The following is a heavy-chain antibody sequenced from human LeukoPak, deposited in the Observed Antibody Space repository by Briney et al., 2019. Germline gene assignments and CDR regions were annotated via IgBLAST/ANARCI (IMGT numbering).Heavy chain of an antibody. CDR1: GFTLISYE. J-gene: IGHJ4*02. V-gene: IGHV3-48*03. CDR2: ISSSGSI. Sequence: GGSLRLSCAASGFTLISYEMNWVRQAPGKGLEWVSYISSSGSIYYADSVKGRFTISRDNAKNSLYLQMNSLRAEDTAVYYCARALPSSWFYFDYWGQGTLVTVSS. CDR3: ARALPSSWFYFDY. D-gene: IGHD6-13*01.